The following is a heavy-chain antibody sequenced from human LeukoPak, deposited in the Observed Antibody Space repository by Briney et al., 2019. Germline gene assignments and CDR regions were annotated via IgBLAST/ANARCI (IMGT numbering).Heavy chain of an antibody. CDR2: ISYDGSNK. J-gene: IGHJ3*02. CDR3: AREIFNGFDI. V-gene: IGHV3-30-3*01. Sequence: WIRQTPGKGLEWVAVISYDGSNKDYADSMKGRFTISRDNSKNTLYLQMNSLGAEDTAVYYCAREIFNGFDIWGQGTMVTVSS.